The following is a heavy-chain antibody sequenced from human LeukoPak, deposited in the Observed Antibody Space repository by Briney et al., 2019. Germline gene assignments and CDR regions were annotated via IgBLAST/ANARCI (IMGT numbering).Heavy chain of an antibody. J-gene: IGHJ4*02. D-gene: IGHD3-3*01. CDR3: AKQEWDITIFGVVRTVDY. CDR1: GFTVSSKY. V-gene: IGHV3-23*01. CDR2: ISGSGGST. Sequence: GGSLRLSCAASGFTVSSKYMSWVRQAPGKGLEWVSAISGSGGSTYYADSVKGRFTISRDNSKNTLYLQMNSLRAEDTAVYYCAKQEWDITIFGVVRTVDYWGQGTLVTVSS.